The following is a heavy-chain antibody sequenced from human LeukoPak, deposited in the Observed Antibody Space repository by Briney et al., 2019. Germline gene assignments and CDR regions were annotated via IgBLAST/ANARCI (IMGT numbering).Heavy chain of an antibody. CDR3: AKKRDSSGYYSY. Sequence: GGSLRLSCAASGFTFSSYAMSWVRQAPGKGLEWVSAISGSGGSTYYADSVKGRFTISRDNSKNTLYLQMNSLRAEDTAVYYRAKKRDSSGYYSYWGQGTLVTVSS. J-gene: IGHJ4*02. D-gene: IGHD3-22*01. CDR1: GFTFSSYA. CDR2: ISGSGGST. V-gene: IGHV3-23*01.